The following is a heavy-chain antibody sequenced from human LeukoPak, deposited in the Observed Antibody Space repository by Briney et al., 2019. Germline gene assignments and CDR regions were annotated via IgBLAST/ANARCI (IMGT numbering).Heavy chain of an antibody. J-gene: IGHJ5*02. D-gene: IGHD6-19*01. CDR1: GFTFSNYW. CDR3: AKGYSSGHNWFDP. Sequence: GGSLRLSCAASGFTFSNYWMHWVRHAPGKGLVWVSRINSDGSRTSYADSVKGRFTIARDNSKNTLYLQMNSLRAEDTAVYYCAKGYSSGHNWFDPWGQGTLVTVSS. V-gene: IGHV3-74*01. CDR2: INSDGSRT.